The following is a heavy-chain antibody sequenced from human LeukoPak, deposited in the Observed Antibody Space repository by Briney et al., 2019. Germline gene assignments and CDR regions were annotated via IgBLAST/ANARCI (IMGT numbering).Heavy chain of an antibody. Sequence: GASVKVSCKASGYTFTSYDINWVRQATGQGLEWMGWMNPNSGNTGYAQKFQGRVTMTRNTSISTAYMELRSLRSDDTAVYYCARAYSPCRSTSCYAYYYYYMDVWGKGTTVTISS. CDR3: ARAYSPCRSTSCYAYYYYYMDV. D-gene: IGHD2-2*01. V-gene: IGHV1-8*01. J-gene: IGHJ6*03. CDR1: GYTFTSYD. CDR2: MNPNSGNT.